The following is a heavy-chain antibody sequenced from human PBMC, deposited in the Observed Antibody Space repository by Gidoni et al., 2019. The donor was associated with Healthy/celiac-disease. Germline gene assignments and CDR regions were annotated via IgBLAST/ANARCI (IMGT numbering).Heavy chain of an antibody. J-gene: IGHJ4*02. CDR3: ARDVFDAAAGRVLDY. CDR1: VFTFRSYS. Sequence: EVQPVESGGGLVKPGGSLRLSGAASVFTFRSYSMNWVRQAPGKGLEWVSSMSSSSSYIYYADSVKGRFTISRDNANNSLYLQMNSLRAEDTAVYYCARDVFDAAAGRVLDYWGQGTLVTVSS. D-gene: IGHD6-13*01. CDR2: MSSSSSYI. V-gene: IGHV3-21*01.